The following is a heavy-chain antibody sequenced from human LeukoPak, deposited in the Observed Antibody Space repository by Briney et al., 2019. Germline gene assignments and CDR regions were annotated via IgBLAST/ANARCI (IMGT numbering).Heavy chain of an antibody. V-gene: IGHV4-34*01. Sequence: PSETLSLTCAVYGGSFSGYYWSWIRQPPGKGLEWIGEINHSGSTNYNPSLKSRVTISVDTSKNQFSLKLSSVTAADTAVYYCARVEGVVGYYYYYYYMDVWGQGTLVTVSS. D-gene: IGHD2-2*01. CDR1: GGSFSGYY. J-gene: IGHJ6*03. CDR2: INHSGST. CDR3: ARVEGVVGYYYYYYYMDV.